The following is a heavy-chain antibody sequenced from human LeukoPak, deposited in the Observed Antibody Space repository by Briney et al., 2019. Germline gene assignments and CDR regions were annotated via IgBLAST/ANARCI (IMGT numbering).Heavy chain of an antibody. CDR1: GGTFSSHA. D-gene: IGHD5-18*01. J-gene: IGHJ4*02. V-gene: IGHV1-69*13. Sequence: SVKVSCKASGGTFSSHAISWVRQAPGQGLEWMGGIIPIFGTANYAQKFQGRVTITADESTSTAYMELSSLRSEDTAVYYCARSQGYSYGSSYWGQGTLVTVSS. CDR3: ARSQGYSYGSSY. CDR2: IIPIFGTA.